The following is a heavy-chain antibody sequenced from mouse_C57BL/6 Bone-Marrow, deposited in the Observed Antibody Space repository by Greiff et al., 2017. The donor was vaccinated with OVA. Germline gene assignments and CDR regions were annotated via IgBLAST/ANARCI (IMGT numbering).Heavy chain of an antibody. CDR1: GYTFTAYE. J-gene: IGHJ2*01. CDR3: TRVYDGLFDY. V-gene: IGHV1-23*01. CDR2: IDPETCGT. D-gene: IGHD2-3*01. Sequence: QVHVKQSGAELVRPGASVKLSCKASGYTFTAYEMHCVKQTPAHGLEWIGAIDPETCGTAYNQKFKGKATLTADKSSSTAYMERRSLTSEDSAVYYCTRVYDGLFDYWGQGTTLTVAA.